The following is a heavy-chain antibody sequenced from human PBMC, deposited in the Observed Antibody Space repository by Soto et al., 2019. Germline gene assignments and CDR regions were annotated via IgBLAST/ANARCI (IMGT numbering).Heavy chain of an antibody. Sequence: ASVKVSCKVSGYTLTELSMHWVRQAPGKGLEWMGGFDPEDGETIYAQKFQGRVTMTEDTSTDTAYMELSSLGSEDTAVYYCATDRFSRYCSGGSCYGGMDVWGQGTTVTVSS. J-gene: IGHJ6*02. V-gene: IGHV1-24*01. CDR1: GYTLTELS. D-gene: IGHD2-15*01. CDR2: FDPEDGET. CDR3: ATDRFSRYCSGGSCYGGMDV.